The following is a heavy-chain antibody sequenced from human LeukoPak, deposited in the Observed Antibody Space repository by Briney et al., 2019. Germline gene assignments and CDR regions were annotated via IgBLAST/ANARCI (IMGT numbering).Heavy chain of an antibody. CDR3: AKKRGRYSYAIDY. CDR1: GFTFSSYA. V-gene: IGHV3-23*01. J-gene: IGHJ4*02. Sequence: GGPLRLSCAASGFTFSSYAMSWVRQAPGKGLEWVSAISGSGGSTYYADSVKGRFTISRDNSKNTPYLQMNSLRAEDTAVYYCAKKRGRYSYAIDYWGQGTLVTVSS. D-gene: IGHD5-18*01. CDR2: ISGSGGST.